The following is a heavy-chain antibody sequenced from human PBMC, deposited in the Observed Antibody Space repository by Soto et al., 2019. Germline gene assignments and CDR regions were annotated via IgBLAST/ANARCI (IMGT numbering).Heavy chain of an antibody. J-gene: IGHJ3*02. CDR3: ARSSSSDAFDI. CDR1: GGSFSGYY. CDR2: INHSGST. Sequence: SETLSLTCAVYGGSFSGYYWSWIRQPPGKGLGWIGEINHSGSTNYNPSLKSRVTISVDTSKNQFSLKLSSVTAADTAVYYCARSSSSDAFDIWGQGTMVTVAS. V-gene: IGHV4-34*01. D-gene: IGHD6-6*01.